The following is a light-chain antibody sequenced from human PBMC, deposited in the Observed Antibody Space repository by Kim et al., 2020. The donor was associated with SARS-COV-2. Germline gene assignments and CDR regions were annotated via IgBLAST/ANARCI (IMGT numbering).Light chain of an antibody. CDR1: SLRSYY. J-gene: IGLJ3*02. Sequence: SSELTQDPVVSVALGQTVRITCQGDSLRSYYATWYQRKPRQAPVLVIYGRNNRPSGIPDRFSGSASGNTASLTISGTQAEDEADFYCQSRDSGGRVMFGGGTKLTVL. V-gene: IGLV3-19*01. CDR3: QSRDSGGRVM. CDR2: GRN.